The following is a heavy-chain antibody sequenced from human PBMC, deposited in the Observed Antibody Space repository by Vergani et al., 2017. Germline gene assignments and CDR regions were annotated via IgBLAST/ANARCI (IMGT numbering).Heavy chain of an antibody. Sequence: QVQPVQSGAEVKKPGSSVKVSCKASGGTFSSYAISWVRQAPGQGLEWMGGIIPIFRTANYAQKFQGRVTITADESTSPAYMELSSLRSEDTAVYYCSRGYCSSTSCYTGVAFDIWGQGTMVTVSS. D-gene: IGHD2-2*02. J-gene: IGHJ3*02. V-gene: IGHV1-69*01. CDR2: IIPIFRTA. CDR3: SRGYCSSTSCYTGVAFDI. CDR1: GGTFSSYA.